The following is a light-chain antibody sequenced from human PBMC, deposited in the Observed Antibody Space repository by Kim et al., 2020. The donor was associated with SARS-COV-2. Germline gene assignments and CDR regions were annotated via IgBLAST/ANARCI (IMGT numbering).Light chain of an antibody. Sequence: ASVKLTCTLSSGPSSYAIAWHQQQPEKGPRYLMKVNSDGSHSKGDGIPDRFSGSSSGAERYVTISSLQSEDEAEYYCQTWDTGIRVFGGGTQLTVL. CDR1: SGPSSYA. CDR2: VNSDGSH. J-gene: IGLJ2*01. CDR3: QTWDTGIRV. V-gene: IGLV4-69*01.